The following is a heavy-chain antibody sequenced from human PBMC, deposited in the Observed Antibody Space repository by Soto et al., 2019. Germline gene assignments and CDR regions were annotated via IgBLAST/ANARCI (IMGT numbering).Heavy chain of an antibody. D-gene: IGHD3-10*01. CDR2: IGTAGDT. CDR3: AREYIPSYYYYYYGMDV. J-gene: IGHJ6*02. CDR1: GFTFSSYD. V-gene: IGHV3-13*01. Sequence: PGGSLRLSCAASGFTFSSYDMHWVRQATGKGLEWVSAIGTAGDTYYPGSVKGRFTISRENAKNSLYLQMNSLRAGDTAVYYCAREYIPSYYYYYYGMDVWGQGTTVTVSS.